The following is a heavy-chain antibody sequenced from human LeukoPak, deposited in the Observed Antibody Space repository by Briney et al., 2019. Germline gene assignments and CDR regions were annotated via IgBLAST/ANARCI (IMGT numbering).Heavy chain of an antibody. J-gene: IGHJ6*02. CDR3: ARVAGSGSYFAQYYYYYYGMDV. CDR1: GGSFSGYY. V-gene: IGHV4-34*01. CDR2: INHSGST. D-gene: IGHD3-10*01. Sequence: SETLSLTCAVYGGSFSGYYWSWIRQPPRKGLEWIGEINHSGSTNYNPSLKSRVTISVDTSKNQFSLKLSSVTAADTAVYYCARVAGSGSYFAQYYYYYYGMDVWGQGTTVTVSS.